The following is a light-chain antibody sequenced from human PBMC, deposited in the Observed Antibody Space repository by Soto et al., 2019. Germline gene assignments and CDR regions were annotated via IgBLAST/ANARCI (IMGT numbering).Light chain of an antibody. CDR3: VQRSNWPPVT. Sequence: EVVLTQSPPTLSLSPGERATLSCRASQSVRSYLAWYQQKPGQAPRLLIYDASNRATGVPARFSGSGSGTDFTLTISSLEPEDFAVYYCVQRSNWPPVTFGQGTLLEI. J-gene: IGKJ5*01. CDR2: DAS. CDR1: QSVRSY. V-gene: IGKV3-11*01.